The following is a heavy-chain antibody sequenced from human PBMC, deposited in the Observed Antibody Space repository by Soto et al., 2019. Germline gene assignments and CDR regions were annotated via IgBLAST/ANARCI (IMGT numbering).Heavy chain of an antibody. CDR1: GGSISSSSYY. Sequence: SETLSLTCTVSGGSISSSSYYWGWIRQPPGKGLEWIGTIYYSGSTYYNPSLKSRVTISVDTSKNQFSLKLNSMTAADTAVYYCARHNYGSGSTYFDYWGQGTLVTVSS. CDR3: ARHNYGSGSTYFDY. J-gene: IGHJ4*02. D-gene: IGHD3-10*01. CDR2: IYYSGST. V-gene: IGHV4-39*01.